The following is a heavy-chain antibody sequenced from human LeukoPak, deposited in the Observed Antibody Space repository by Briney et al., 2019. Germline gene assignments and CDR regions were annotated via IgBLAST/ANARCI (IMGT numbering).Heavy chain of an antibody. V-gene: IGHV4-34*01. CDR3: ARASSIVGATDY. CDR1: GGSFGGYY. CDR2: INDSGST. J-gene: IGHJ4*02. Sequence: SETLSLTCAVYGGSFGGYYWSWIRQPPGKGLEWIGEINDSGSTNYNPSLESRVTISVDTSNNQFSLKLTSVIAADTAVYYCARASSIVGATDYWGQGTLVTVSS. D-gene: IGHD1-26*01.